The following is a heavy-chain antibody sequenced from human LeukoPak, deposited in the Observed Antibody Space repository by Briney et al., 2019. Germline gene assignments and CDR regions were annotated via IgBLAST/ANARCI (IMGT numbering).Heavy chain of an antibody. D-gene: IGHD3-22*01. CDR2: ISGSGGST. CDR1: GGSFSGYY. V-gene: IGHV3-23*01. CDR3: ARYTYYYDSCDYYYDPYSDY. J-gene: IGHJ4*02. Sequence: ETLSLTCAVYGGSFSGYYWSWVRQAPGKGLEWVSAISGSGGSTYYADSVKGRFTISRDNSKNTLYLQMNSLRVEDTAVYYCARYTYYYDSCDYYYDPYSDYWGQGTLVTVSS.